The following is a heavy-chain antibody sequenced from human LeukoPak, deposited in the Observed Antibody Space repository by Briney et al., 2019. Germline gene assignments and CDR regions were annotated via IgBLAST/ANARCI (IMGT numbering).Heavy chain of an antibody. Sequence: GASVKVSCKTSGYLFTRYYMHWVRLAPGQGLEWIGWFNPNSGGAKFPQKFDGRVTLTGDTSITTAYMELHRPTPDDTALYYCVRDFDDYGDSWGQGTLVTVSS. CDR3: VRDFDDYGDS. V-gene: IGHV1-2*02. J-gene: IGHJ4*02. CDR1: GYLFTRYY. CDR2: FNPNSGGA.